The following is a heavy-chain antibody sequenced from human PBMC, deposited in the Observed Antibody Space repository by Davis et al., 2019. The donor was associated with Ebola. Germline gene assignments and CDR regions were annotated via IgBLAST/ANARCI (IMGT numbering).Heavy chain of an antibody. CDR3: ARDSFVILEWSEYYFDY. D-gene: IGHD3-3*01. CDR1: GFTFSSYW. CDR2: INSDGSST. J-gene: IGHJ4*02. V-gene: IGHV3-74*01. Sequence: GESLKISCAASGFTFSSYWMHWVRQAPGKGLVWVSRINSDGSSTSYADSVKGRFTISRDNAKNTLYLQMNSLRAEDTAVYYCARDSFVILEWSEYYFDYWGQGTLVTVSS.